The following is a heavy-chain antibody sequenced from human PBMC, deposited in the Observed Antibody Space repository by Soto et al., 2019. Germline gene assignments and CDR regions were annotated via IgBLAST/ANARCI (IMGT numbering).Heavy chain of an antibody. J-gene: IGHJ6*02. CDR1: GGSVSSGSYY. CDR3: ARDGGRGYSYGLYYYYGMDV. D-gene: IGHD5-18*01. CDR2: IYYSGST. Sequence: QVQLQQSGPGLVKPSETLSLTCTVSGGSVSSGSYYWSWIRQPPGKGLEWIGYIYYSGSTNYNPFLKSRVTISVDTSKSHFSLKLSSVTAADTAVYYCARDGGRGYSYGLYYYYGMDVWGQGTTVTVSS. V-gene: IGHV4-61*03.